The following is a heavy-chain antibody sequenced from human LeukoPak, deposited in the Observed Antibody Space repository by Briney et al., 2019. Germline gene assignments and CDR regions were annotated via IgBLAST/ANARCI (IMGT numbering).Heavy chain of an antibody. CDR1: GFNYSSYT. CDR2: ISASRGTT. D-gene: IGHD3-3*01. V-gene: IGHV3-48*01. CDR3: VRGSLASGVVVYYYYHLDV. J-gene: IGHJ6*03. Sequence: GGSLRLSCAASGFNYSSYTMNWVRQAPGMGLEWLSYISASRGTTYYADSVKGRFTISRDNAKNSLYLQMNSLRAEDTAFYYCVRGSLASGVVVYYYYHLDVWGKGTTVPVSS.